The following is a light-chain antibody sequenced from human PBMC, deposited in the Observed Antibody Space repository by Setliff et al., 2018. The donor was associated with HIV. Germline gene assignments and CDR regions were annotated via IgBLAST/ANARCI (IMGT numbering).Light chain of an antibody. CDR3: SSYTSSSTYV. CDR2: EVS. Sequence: QSALAQPPSVSGSPGDSVTISCTGTSSDIGNYNRVSWYQQPPGTVPKLMIYEVSNRPSGVPDRFSGSKSGNTASLTISGLQAEGEADYYCSSYTSSSTYVFGTGTKVTVL. V-gene: IGLV2-18*02. CDR1: SSDIGNYNR. J-gene: IGLJ1*01.